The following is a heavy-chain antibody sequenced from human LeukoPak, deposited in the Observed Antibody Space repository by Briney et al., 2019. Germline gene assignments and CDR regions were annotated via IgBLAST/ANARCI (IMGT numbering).Heavy chain of an antibody. V-gene: IGHV1-18*01. CDR1: GYTFTSYG. D-gene: IGHD3-10*01. CDR3: ARDLGGSGSYYRLPDH. J-gene: IGHJ5*02. Sequence: ASVKVSCKASGYTFTSYGISWVRQAPGQGLEWMGWISTYNGNTNYAQKLQGRVTMTTDTSTSTAYMELRSLRSDDTAVYYCARDLGGSGSYYRLPDHWGQGTLVTVSS. CDR2: ISTYNGNT.